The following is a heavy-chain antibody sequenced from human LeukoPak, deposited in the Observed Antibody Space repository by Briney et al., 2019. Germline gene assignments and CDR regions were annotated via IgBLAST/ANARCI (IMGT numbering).Heavy chain of an antibody. J-gene: IGHJ4*02. CDR2: IKQDQTEK. V-gene: IGHV3-7*01. Sequence: GRSLRLSCAASGFTLSTFWMSWVRQAPGKGLEWVANIKQDQTEKYYVDSVKGRFTISRDNAKNSLYLEMNSLRTEDTALYYCARPRWLQFGPHDSWGQGTLVTVSS. CDR3: ARPRWLQFGPHDS. CDR1: GFTLSTFW. D-gene: IGHD5-24*01.